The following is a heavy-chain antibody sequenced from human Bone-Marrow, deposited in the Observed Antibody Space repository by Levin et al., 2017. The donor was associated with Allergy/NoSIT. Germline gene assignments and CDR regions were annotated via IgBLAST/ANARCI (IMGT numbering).Heavy chain of an antibody. D-gene: IGHD3-16*02. V-gene: IGHV1-18*01. CDR1: GYTFTSYG. J-gene: IGHJ3*02. CDR3: AREINDMITFGGVIVGLDAFDI. Sequence: ASVKVSCKASGYTFTSYGISWVRQAPGQGLEWMGWISAYNGNTNYAQKLQGRVTMTTDTSTSTAYMELRSLRSDDTAVYYCAREINDMITFGGVIVGLDAFDIWGQGTMVTVSS. CDR2: ISAYNGNT.